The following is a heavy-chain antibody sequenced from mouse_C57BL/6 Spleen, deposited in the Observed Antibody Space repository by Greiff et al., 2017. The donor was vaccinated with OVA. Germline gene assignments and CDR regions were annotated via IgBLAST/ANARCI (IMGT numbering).Heavy chain of an antibody. CDR2: INPSNGGT. V-gene: IGHV1-53*01. Sequence: QVQLKQPGTELVKPGASVKLSCKASGYTFTSYWMHWVKQRPGQGLEWIGNINPSNGGTNYNEKFKSKATLTVDKSSSTAYMQLSSLTSEDSAVYYGARGGLRDWYFDVWGTGTTVTVSS. J-gene: IGHJ1*03. CDR1: GYTFTSYW. D-gene: IGHD2-2*01. CDR3: ARGGLRDWYFDV.